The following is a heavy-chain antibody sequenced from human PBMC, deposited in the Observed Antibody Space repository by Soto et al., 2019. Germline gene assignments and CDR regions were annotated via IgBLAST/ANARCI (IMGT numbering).Heavy chain of an antibody. CDR3: ARGGIQLWLDYYGMDV. D-gene: IGHD5-18*01. CDR1: GGTFSSYA. V-gene: IGHV1-69*01. Sequence: QVQLVQSRAEVKKPGSSVKVSCKASGGTFSSYAISWVRQAPGQGLEWMGGIIPIFGTANYAQKFQGRVTITADESTSTAYMELGSLRSEDTAVYYCARGGIQLWLDYYGMDVWGQGTTVTVSS. J-gene: IGHJ6*02. CDR2: IIPIFGTA.